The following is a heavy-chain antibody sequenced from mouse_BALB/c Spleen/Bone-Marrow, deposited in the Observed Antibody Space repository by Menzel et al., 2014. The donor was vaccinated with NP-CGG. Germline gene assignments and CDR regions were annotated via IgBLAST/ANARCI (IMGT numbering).Heavy chain of an antibody. D-gene: IGHD2-14*01. CDR2: INSNGGST. V-gene: IGHV5-6-3*01. CDR3: ARENYRSHYYFDY. J-gene: IGHJ2*01. Sequence: EVQGVESGGGLVQPGGSLKLSCAASGFTFSSYGMSWVRQTPDKRLELVATINSNGGSTYYPDSVKGRFTISRDNAKNTLYLQMSSLKSEDTAMYYCARENYRSHYYFDYWGQGTTLTVSS. CDR1: GFTFSSYG.